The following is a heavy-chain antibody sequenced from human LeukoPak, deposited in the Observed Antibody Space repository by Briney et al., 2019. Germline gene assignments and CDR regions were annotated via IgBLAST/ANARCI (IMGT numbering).Heavy chain of an antibody. D-gene: IGHD3-22*01. CDR1: GGSISSGGYY. CDR3: ARGARPLHYYDSSGYYWGTERHYYFDY. Sequence: PSETLSLTCTVSGGSISSGGYYWSWIRQHPGKGLEWIGYIYYSGSTYYNPSLKSRVTISVDTSKNQFSLKLSSVTAADTAVYYCARGARPLHYYDSSGYYWGTERHYYFDYWGQGTLVTVSS. J-gene: IGHJ4*02. V-gene: IGHV4-31*03. CDR2: IYYSGST.